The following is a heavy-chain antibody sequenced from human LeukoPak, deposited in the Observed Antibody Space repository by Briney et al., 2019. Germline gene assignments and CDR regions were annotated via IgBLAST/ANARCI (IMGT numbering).Heavy chain of an antibody. D-gene: IGHD3-22*01. V-gene: IGHV4-39*01. Sequence: PSETLSLTCTVSGGSISSSSYYWGWIRQPPGKGLEWIGSIYYSGSTYYNPSLKGRVTISVDTSKNQYSLKLSSVTAADTAVYYCARHVPYYYDSSGFYNDYWGQGTLVTVSS. J-gene: IGHJ4*02. CDR1: GGSISSSSYY. CDR3: ARHVPYYYDSSGFYNDY. CDR2: IYYSGST.